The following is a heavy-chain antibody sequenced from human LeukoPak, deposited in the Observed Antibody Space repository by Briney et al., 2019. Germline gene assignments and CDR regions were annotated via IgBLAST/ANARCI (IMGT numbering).Heavy chain of an antibody. J-gene: IGHJ4*02. Sequence: TGRSLRLSCSASGFTFSSYAMHWVRQAPGKGLEYVSAISSNGGSTYYADSVKGTFTISRDNSKTTLYLQMSSLRAEDTAVYYCVKGYCSSISCYGDYWGQGTLVTFSS. D-gene: IGHD2-2*01. CDR1: GFTFSSYA. CDR2: ISSNGGST. V-gene: IGHV3-64D*09. CDR3: VKGYCSSISCYGDY.